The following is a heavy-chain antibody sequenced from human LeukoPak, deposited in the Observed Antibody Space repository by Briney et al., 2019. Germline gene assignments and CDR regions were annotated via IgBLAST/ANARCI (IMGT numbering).Heavy chain of an antibody. CDR2: INHSGGST. V-gene: IGHV1-46*03. D-gene: IGHD5-12*01. CDR1: GYTFTSYY. Sequence: ASVKVSCKASGYTFTSYYMHWVRQAPGQGLELMGIINHSGGSTSYAQKFQGRVTMTSDTSTSTVYMELSSLRSEDTAVYYCARSRSPGSSGYDFSYWGQGTLVTVSS. J-gene: IGHJ4*02. CDR3: ARSRSPGSSGYDFSY.